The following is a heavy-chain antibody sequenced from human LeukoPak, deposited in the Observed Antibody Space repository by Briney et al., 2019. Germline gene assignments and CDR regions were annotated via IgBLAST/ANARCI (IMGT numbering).Heavy chain of an antibody. CDR3: ARDRGSTTNHFDY. V-gene: IGHV1-46*01. CDR1: GYSFTTYY. D-gene: IGHD1-1*01. J-gene: IGHJ4*02. CDR2: INPSDGTT. Sequence: ASVKVSCKASGYSFTTYYIHWLRQAPGQGLEYMGIINPSDGTTGYPQKFQARVTMTRDMSTSTVYMELSSLRSEDTAVYFCARDRGSTTNHFDYWGQGTLVTVSS.